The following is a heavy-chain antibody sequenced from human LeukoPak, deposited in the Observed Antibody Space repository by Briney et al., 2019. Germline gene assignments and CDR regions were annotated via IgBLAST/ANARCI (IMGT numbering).Heavy chain of an antibody. D-gene: IGHD2-15*01. J-gene: IGHJ3*02. V-gene: IGHV4-34*01. CDR2: INHSGST. Sequence: SETLSLTCAVYGGSFSGYYWSWIRQPPGKGLEWIGAINHSGSTNYNPSLKSRVTISVDTSKNQFSLKLSSVTAADTAVYYCARAPLYCSGGSCYLDAFDIWGQGTMVTVSS. CDR3: ARAPLYCSGGSCYLDAFDI. CDR1: GGSFSGYY.